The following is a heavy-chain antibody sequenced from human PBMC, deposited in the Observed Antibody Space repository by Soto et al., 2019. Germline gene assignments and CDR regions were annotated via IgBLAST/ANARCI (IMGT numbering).Heavy chain of an antibody. V-gene: IGHV3-21*01. CDR2: ISSSSSYI. J-gene: IGHJ6*02. D-gene: IGHD6-13*01. CDR1: GFTFSSYS. CDR3: ARDWGYSSSWPTHGMDV. Sequence: PGGSLRLSCAASGFTFSSYSMNWVRQAPGKGLEWVSSISSSSSYIYYADPVKGRFTISRDNAKNSLYLQMNSLRAEDAAVYYCARDWGYSSSWPTHGMDVWGQGTTVTVSS.